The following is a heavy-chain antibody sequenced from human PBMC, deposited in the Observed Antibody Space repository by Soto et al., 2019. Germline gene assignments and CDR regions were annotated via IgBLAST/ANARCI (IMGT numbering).Heavy chain of an antibody. CDR1: GGSISSYY. Sequence: SETLSLTCTVSGGSISSYYWSWIRQPPGKGLEWIGYIYYSGSTNYNPSLKSRVTISVDTSKNQFSLKLSSVTAADTAVYYCAVVTPGGYFDYWGQGTLVTVSS. J-gene: IGHJ4*02. V-gene: IGHV4-59*01. CDR3: AVVTPGGYFDY. D-gene: IGHD2-21*02. CDR2: IYYSGST.